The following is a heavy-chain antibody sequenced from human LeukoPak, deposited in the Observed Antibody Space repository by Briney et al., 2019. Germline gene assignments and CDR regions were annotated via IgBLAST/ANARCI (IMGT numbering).Heavy chain of an antibody. Sequence: PSETLSLTCTVSGSSISTYYWSWVRQPPGKGLEWIGYIHYSGNTNYNPSLKSRVTISVDTSKNQLSLRLNSVTAADTAVYYCARVQGMSGYFLIDLWGQGTLVTVSS. CDR3: ARVQGMSGYFLIDL. CDR2: IHYSGNT. V-gene: IGHV4-59*01. J-gene: IGHJ5*02. D-gene: IGHD3-3*01. CDR1: GSSISTYY.